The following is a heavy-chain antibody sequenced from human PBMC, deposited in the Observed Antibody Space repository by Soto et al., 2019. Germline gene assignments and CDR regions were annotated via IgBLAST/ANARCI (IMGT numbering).Heavy chain of an antibody. D-gene: IGHD1-1*01. CDR3: ARDHAGTTLFLRAFDI. V-gene: IGHV3-20*04. CDR2: INWNGGST. Sequence: GGSLRLSCAASGFTFDDYGMSWVRQAPGKGLEWVSGINWNGGSTGYADSVKGRFTISRDNAKNSLYLQMNSLRAEDTALYYCARDHAGTTLFLRAFDIWGQGTMVTVSS. J-gene: IGHJ3*02. CDR1: GFTFDDYG.